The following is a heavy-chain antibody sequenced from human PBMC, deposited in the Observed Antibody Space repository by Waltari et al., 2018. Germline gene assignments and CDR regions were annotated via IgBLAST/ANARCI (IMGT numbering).Heavy chain of an antibody. Sequence: QVQLQESCPGLLKPSETLAVNCVVPGYPHITYDVSRGLLRQSPGKGLEWIGTILHNGNTYYNPSLRSRATISVDTSKNQFYLKMNSVTATDTAVYYCARQDGLAAGGKGYFYMDVWGRGTTVIVSS. D-gene: IGHD6-25*01. V-gene: IGHV4-38-2*01. CDR1: GYPHITYDVS. J-gene: IGHJ6*03. CDR2: ILHNGNT. CDR3: ARQDGLAAGGKGYFYMDV.